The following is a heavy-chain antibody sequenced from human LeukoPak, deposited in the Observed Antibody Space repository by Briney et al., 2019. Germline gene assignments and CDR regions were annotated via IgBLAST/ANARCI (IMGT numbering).Heavy chain of an antibody. CDR1: GFTVSSNY. V-gene: IGHV3-66*01. CDR3: ARSKLERGAFDI. CDR2: IYSGGST. D-gene: IGHD1-1*01. J-gene: IGHJ3*02. Sequence: GGSLRLSRAASGFTVSSNYMSWVRQAPGKGLEWVSVIYSGGSTYYADSVMGRFTISRDNSKNTLYLQMNSLRAEDTAIFYCARSKLERGAFDIWGLGTMVTVSS.